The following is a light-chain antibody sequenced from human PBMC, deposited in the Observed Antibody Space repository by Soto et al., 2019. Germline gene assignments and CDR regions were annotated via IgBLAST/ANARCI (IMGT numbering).Light chain of an antibody. CDR1: SSNIGGNS. Sequence: QSVLAQPPSASGTPGQRVTISCSGSSSNIGGNSVNWYQQLPGTAPKLLIYSKNQRPSGAPDRFSGSKSGTSASLAISGLQSDDEADYFCAAWDDSLDGYVFGTGTKVT. CDR3: AAWDDSLDGYV. V-gene: IGLV1-44*01. J-gene: IGLJ1*01. CDR2: SKN.